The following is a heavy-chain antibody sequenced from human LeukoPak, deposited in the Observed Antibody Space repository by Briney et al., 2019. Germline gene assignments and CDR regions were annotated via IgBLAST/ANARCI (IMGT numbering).Heavy chain of an antibody. D-gene: IGHD1-26*01. CDR3: ARQGSYYIYGMDV. J-gene: IGHJ6*02. CDR1: GYSFTSYW. Sequence: GESLKISCKGSGYSFTSYWIGWVRQMPGKGLEWMGIIYPGDSDTKYSPSFQGQVTISAGKSVNTAYLQWSSLKASDTAMYYCARQGSYYIYGMDVWGQGTTVTVSS. CDR2: IYPGDSDT. V-gene: IGHV5-51*01.